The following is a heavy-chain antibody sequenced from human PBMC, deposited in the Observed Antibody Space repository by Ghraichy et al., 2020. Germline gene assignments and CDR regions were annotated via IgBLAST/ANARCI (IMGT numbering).Heavy chain of an antibody. V-gene: IGHV4-59*01. CDR2: IYYSGST. D-gene: IGHD3-10*01. J-gene: IGHJ5*02. Sequence: SETLSLTCTVSGGSISSYYWSWIRQPPGKGLEWIGYIYYSGSTNYNPSLKSRVTISVDTSKNQFSLKLSSVTAADTAVYYCARTVSGRWFDPWGQGTLVTVSS. CDR3: ARTVSGRWFDP. CDR1: GGSISSYY.